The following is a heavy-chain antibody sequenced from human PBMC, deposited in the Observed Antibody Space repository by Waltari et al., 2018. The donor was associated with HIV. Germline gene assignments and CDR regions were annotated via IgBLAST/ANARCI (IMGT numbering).Heavy chain of an antibody. CDR2: IAYDGDNK. V-gene: IGHV3-30*18. D-gene: IGHD1-1*01. CDR3: AKDKGGVTYIFDY. Sequence: QVQLVESGGGVVQPGRSLRLSCAASGFTLGTYGMHWVRQAPGKGLEWVAFIAYDGDNKYYVDSVKGRCTLSRDNSKNTVYLQINSLRAEDSAVYYCAKDKGGVTYIFDYWGQGTLVTVSS. CDR1: GFTLGTYG. J-gene: IGHJ4*02.